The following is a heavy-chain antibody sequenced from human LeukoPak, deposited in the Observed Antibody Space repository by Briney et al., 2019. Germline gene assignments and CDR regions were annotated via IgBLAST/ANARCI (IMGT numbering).Heavy chain of an antibody. Sequence: GGSLRLSCAASGFTFSSYAMSWVRQAPGKGLEWVANVNQDGSEKYYVDSVQGRFTISRDDAQNSLYLQMNSLRAEDTAVYYCARPVDYNAGDYWGQGTLVTVSS. J-gene: IGHJ4*02. CDR3: ARPVDYNAGDY. V-gene: IGHV3-7*01. CDR1: GFTFSSYA. D-gene: IGHD5-12*01. CDR2: VNQDGSEK.